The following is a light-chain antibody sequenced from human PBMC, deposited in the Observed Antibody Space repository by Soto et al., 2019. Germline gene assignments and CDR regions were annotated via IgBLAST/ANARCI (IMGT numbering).Light chain of an antibody. CDR1: QSVSSY. Sequence: EIVLKQSPATLSLSPRERATLSCRASQSVSSYLAWYQQKPGQAPRLLIYDASNRATGIPARFSGSGSGTDFTLTISSLEPEDFAVYYCQQRSNWPFTFGQGTRLEIK. J-gene: IGKJ5*01. CDR2: DAS. V-gene: IGKV3-11*01. CDR3: QQRSNWPFT.